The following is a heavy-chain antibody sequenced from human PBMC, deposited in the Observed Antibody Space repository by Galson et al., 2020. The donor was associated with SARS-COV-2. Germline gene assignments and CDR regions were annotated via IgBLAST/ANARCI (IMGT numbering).Heavy chain of an antibody. CDR2: IFSNDEK. Sequence: SGPTLVKPTETLTLTCTVSGFSLSNARMGVSWIRQPPGKALEWLAHIFSNDEKSYSTSLKSRLTISKDTSKSQVVLTMTNMDPVDTATYYCARAYSSGYYYYYGMDVWGQGTTVTVSS. CDR1: GFSLSNARMG. D-gene: IGHD3-22*01. CDR3: ARAYSSGYYYYYGMDV. V-gene: IGHV2-26*01. J-gene: IGHJ6*02.